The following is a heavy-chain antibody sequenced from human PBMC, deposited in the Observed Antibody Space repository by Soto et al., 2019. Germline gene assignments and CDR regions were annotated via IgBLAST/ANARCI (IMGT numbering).Heavy chain of an antibody. Sequence: PGGSLRLSCAASGFTFSSYGMHWVRQAPGKGLEWVAVIWYDGSNKYYADSVKGRFTISRDNSKNTLYLQMNSLRAEDTAVYYCARDLWGEEQLVRSHVNWFDPWGQGTLVTVSS. D-gene: IGHD6-6*01. CDR2: IWYDGSNK. CDR3: ARDLWGEEQLVRSHVNWFDP. CDR1: GFTFSSYG. V-gene: IGHV3-33*01. J-gene: IGHJ5*02.